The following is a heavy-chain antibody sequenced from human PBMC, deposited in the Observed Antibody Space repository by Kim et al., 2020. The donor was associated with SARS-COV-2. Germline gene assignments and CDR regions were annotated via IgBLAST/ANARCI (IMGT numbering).Heavy chain of an antibody. CDR2: IYYSGST. Sequence: SETLSLTCTVSGGSISSSSYYWGWIRQPPGKGLEWIGSIYYSGSTYYNPSLKSRVTISVDTSKNQFSLKLSSVTAADTAVYYCARKTPLYYFDYWGQGT. J-gene: IGHJ4*02. V-gene: IGHV4-39*01. D-gene: IGHD2-15*01. CDR1: GGSISSSSYY. CDR3: ARKTPLYYFDY.